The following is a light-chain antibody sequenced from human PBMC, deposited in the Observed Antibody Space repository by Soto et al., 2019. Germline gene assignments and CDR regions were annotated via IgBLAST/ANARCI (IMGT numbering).Light chain of an antibody. CDR1: QDIGQY. J-gene: IGKJ1*01. CDR3: LKYTKDAPGT. Sequence: DIRMTQSPSSLSASVGDRVTLTCRASQDIGQYLAWYQQRPGKVPKLLIYYVSNLQSGVPSRFSGSGSGTEFTLSISSLQPEDVATYYCLKYTKDAPGTFGQGTKVEI. CDR2: YVS. V-gene: IGKV1-27*01.